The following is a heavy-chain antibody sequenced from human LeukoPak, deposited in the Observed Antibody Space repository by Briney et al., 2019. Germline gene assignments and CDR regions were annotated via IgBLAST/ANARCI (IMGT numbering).Heavy chain of an antibody. V-gene: IGHV1-18*01. D-gene: IGHD3-22*01. CDR3: ARASEWLLLTTYYGMDV. CDR2: ISAYNGNT. J-gene: IGHJ6*02. Sequence: ASVTVSCTASGYTFTSYGISWVRQAPGQGLEWMGWISAYNGNTNYAQKLQGRVTMTTDTSTSTAYMELRSLRSDDTAVYYCARASEWLLLTTYYGMDVWGQGTTVTVSS. CDR1: GYTFTSYG.